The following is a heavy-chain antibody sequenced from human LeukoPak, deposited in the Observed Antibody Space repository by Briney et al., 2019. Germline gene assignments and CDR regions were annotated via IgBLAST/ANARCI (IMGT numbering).Heavy chain of an antibody. J-gene: IGHJ6*03. CDR3: ARLNFVYYYGSGSYYYYYYMDV. V-gene: IGHV5-51*01. CDR1: GYSFTSYW. CDR2: IYPGDSDT. D-gene: IGHD3-10*01. Sequence: GESLKISCKGSGYSFTSYWIGWVRQMPGKGLEWMGIIYPGDSDTRYSPSFQGQVTISADKSISTAYLQWSSLKASDTAMYYCARLNFVYYYGSGSYYYYYYMDVWGKGTTVTVPS.